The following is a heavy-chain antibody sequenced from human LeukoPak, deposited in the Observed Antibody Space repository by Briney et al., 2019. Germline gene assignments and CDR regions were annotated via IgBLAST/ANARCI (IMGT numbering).Heavy chain of an antibody. CDR1: GYTFTSYD. D-gene: IGHD1-26*01. V-gene: IGHV1-46*01. Sequence: ASVKVSCKASGYTFTSYDINWVRQAPGQGLEWMGIINPSGGSTSYAQKFQGGVTMTRDMSTSTVYMELSSLRSEDTAVYYCARDFSGSYSRVAFDIWGQGTMVTVSS. CDR2: INPSGGST. CDR3: ARDFSGSYSRVAFDI. J-gene: IGHJ3*02.